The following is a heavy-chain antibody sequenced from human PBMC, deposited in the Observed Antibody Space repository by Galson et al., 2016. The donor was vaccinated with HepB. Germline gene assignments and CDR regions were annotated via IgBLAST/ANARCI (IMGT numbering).Heavy chain of an antibody. J-gene: IGHJ4*02. V-gene: IGHV3-7*01. CDR2: IKEDGGQK. D-gene: IGHD2-21*01. Sequence: SLRLSCAASGFTFSTYWMTWVRQAPGKGLEWVANIKEDGGQKNYVDSVKGRFTVSRDNAKNSLYPQMNSLRVEDTAIYYCSAYCGGGSCHWVDYWGQGTQVTVSS. CDR3: SAYCGGGSCHWVDY. CDR1: GFTFSTYW.